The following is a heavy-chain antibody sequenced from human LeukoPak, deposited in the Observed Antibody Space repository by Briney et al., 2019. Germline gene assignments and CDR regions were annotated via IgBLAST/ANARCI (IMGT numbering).Heavy chain of an antibody. D-gene: IGHD6-6*01. CDR2: IYDGGSNT. CDR3: AGHGSSSG. Sequence: HPGGSLRLSCVASGFLFDDYGMSWVRQAPGKGLEWVSTIYDGGSNTNYADSVKGRFTISRDNSKNTLYLQMNSLRAEDTAVYYCAGHGSSSGWGQGTLVTVSS. J-gene: IGHJ4*02. V-gene: IGHV3-23*01. CDR1: GFLFDDYG.